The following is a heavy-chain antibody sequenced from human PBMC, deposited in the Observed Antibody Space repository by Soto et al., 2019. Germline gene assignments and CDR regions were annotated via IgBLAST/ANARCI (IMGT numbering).Heavy chain of an antibody. CDR3: ARDYDSSGYGTNDAFDI. Sequence: QVQLVQSGAEVKKPGASVKVSCKASGYTFTSYGISWVRQAPGQGLEWMGWISAYNGNTNYAQKLQGRVTMTTDTSTSTAYMELRSLISDDTAVYYCARDYDSSGYGTNDAFDIWGQGTMVTVSS. D-gene: IGHD3-22*01. CDR2: ISAYNGNT. J-gene: IGHJ3*02. CDR1: GYTFTSYG. V-gene: IGHV1-18*01.